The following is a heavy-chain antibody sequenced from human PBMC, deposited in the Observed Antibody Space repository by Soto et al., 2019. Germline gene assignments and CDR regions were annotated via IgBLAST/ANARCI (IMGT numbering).Heavy chain of an antibody. J-gene: IGHJ4*02. CDR2: THHTGST. CDR1: GASVNSGSSY. CDR3: ARSIDSSGYYFSNC. V-gene: IGHV4-61*01. D-gene: IGHD3-22*01. Sequence: TSETLSLTCAVSGASVNSGSSYWSWIRQPPGKGLEWIGYTHHTGSTNYNPSLKSRVTMSLDTSRNQFSLKLYSVTAADTAVYYCARSIDSSGYYFSNCWGQGTLVTVSS.